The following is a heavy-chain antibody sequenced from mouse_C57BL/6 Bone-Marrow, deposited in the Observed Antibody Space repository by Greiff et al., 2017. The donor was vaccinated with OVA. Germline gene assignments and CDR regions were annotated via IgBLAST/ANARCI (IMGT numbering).Heavy chain of an antibody. V-gene: IGHV1-19*01. J-gene: IGHJ1*03. D-gene: IGHD1-1*01. CDR2: INPYNGGT. CDR1: GYTFTDYY. Sequence: EVQLQQSGPVLVKPGASVKMSCKASGYTFTDYYLNWVKQSHGKSLEWIGVINPYNGGTSYTQKFTGKATLHVDKSSSTSDMELNSLTSEDSAVYDCARWGTTVVNFDVWGTGTTVTVSS. CDR3: ARWGTTVVNFDV.